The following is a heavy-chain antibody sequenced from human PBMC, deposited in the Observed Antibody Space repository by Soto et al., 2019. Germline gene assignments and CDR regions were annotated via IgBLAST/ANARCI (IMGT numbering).Heavy chain of an antibody. Sequence: EVQLVESGGVVVQPGGSLRLSCVASGFDFEDYTMHWVRQVPGKGLECVSRISYDGDDTYYADSVRGRFTMSRDNSKNSLFLLMNNLTPEDTAVYYCAKDEAYYFDHWGQGTLVAVSS. CDR3: AKDEAYYFDH. V-gene: IGHV3-43*01. CDR2: ISYDGDDT. J-gene: IGHJ4*02. CDR1: GFDFEDYT.